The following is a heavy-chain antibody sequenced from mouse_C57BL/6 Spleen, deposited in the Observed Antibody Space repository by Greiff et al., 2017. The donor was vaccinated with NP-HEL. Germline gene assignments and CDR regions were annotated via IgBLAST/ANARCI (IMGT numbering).Heavy chain of an antibody. CDR2: IDPSDSYT. V-gene: IGHV1-50*01. CDR3: ARGGSSGYVTGFAY. J-gene: IGHJ3*01. CDR1: GYTFTSYW. D-gene: IGHD3-2*02. Sequence: VQLQQPGAELVKPGASVTLSCKASGYTFTSYWMQWVKQRPGQGLEWIGEIDPSDSYTNYNPKFKGKATLTVDTSSSAAYIQLSSLTAEDSAVYYGARGGSSGYVTGFAYWGQGTLVTVSA.